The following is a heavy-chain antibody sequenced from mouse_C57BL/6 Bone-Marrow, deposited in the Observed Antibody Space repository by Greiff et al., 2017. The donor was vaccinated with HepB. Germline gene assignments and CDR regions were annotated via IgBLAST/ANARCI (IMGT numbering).Heavy chain of an antibody. Sequence: VQLQESGPELVKPGASVKISCKASGYAFSSSWMNWVKQRPGKGLEWIGRIYPGDGDTNYNGKFKGKATLTADKSSSTAYMQLSSLTSEDSAVYFCAWRLQFAYWGQGTLVTVSA. CDR3: AWRLQFAY. CDR1: GYAFSSSW. D-gene: IGHD2-4*01. V-gene: IGHV1-82*01. CDR2: IYPGDGDT. J-gene: IGHJ3*01.